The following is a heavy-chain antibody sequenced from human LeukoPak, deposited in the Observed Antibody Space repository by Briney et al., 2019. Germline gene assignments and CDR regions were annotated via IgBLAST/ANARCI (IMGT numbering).Heavy chain of an antibody. Sequence: PSETLSLTCTVSGGSISSYYWSWIRQPPGKGLEWIGYIYYSGSTNYNPSLKSRVTISVDTSKNQFSLKLSSVTAADTAVYYCARGTLIVVVVAADVWGQGTTVTVSS. CDR3: ARGTLIVVVVAADV. CDR2: IYYSGST. D-gene: IGHD2-15*01. J-gene: IGHJ6*02. V-gene: IGHV4-59*12. CDR1: GGSISSYY.